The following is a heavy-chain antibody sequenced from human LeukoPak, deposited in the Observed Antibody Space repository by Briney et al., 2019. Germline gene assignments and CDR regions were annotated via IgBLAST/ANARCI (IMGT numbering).Heavy chain of an antibody. CDR3: AKEKQLLRGDAFDI. V-gene: IGHV4-59*12. CDR1: GASISSFY. Sequence: PSETLSLTCTVAGASISSFYWSWVRQSPGKGLEWIGYISYTGGTTYNPALKGRVTISIDTSKNQFSLSLSSVTAADTAVYYCAKEKQLLRGDAFDIWGQGTMVTVSS. D-gene: IGHD2-15*01. J-gene: IGHJ3*02. CDR2: ISYTGGT.